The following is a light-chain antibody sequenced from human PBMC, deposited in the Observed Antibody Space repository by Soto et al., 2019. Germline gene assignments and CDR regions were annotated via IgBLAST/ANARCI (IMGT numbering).Light chain of an antibody. Sequence: DILMTQSPSSLSASVGDRVTITCRASQSISSYLNWYQQKPGKAPKLLIYAASSLQSGVPSSFSGSGSGTDFTLTISSLQPEDFATYYCQQSYSTPPWTFGQGTKVDIK. CDR1: QSISSY. CDR2: AAS. V-gene: IGKV1-39*01. J-gene: IGKJ1*01. CDR3: QQSYSTPPWT.